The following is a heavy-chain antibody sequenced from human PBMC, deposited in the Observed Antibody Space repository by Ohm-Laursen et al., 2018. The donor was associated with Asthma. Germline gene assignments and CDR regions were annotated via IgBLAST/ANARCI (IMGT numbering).Heavy chain of an antibody. Sequence: GASVKVSCKASGYTFTSYYMHWVRQAPGQGLEWMGRINPNSGGTKYAQKFQGRVTTTRDTSISTAYMELSRLRSDDTAVYYCARERLERLEIPYYYYYGMDVWGQGTTVTVSS. D-gene: IGHD1-1*01. CDR1: GYTFTSYY. CDR2: INPNSGGT. CDR3: ARERLERLEIPYYYYYGMDV. J-gene: IGHJ6*02. V-gene: IGHV1-2*06.